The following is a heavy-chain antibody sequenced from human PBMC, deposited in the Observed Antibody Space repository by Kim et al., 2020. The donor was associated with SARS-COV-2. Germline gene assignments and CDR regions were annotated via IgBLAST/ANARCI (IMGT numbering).Heavy chain of an antibody. CDR3: AKGGAWQTTVSQDYFDF. D-gene: IGHD3-10*01. Sequence: GGSLRLSCAASGFTFSTYAMSWVRQAPGKGLEWVSSVSVIVGKTYYADSVKGLFTISRDNSKNTVYLQMNSMGADDTAIYYCAKGGAWQTTVSQDYFDFWGQGILVTVSS. CDR2: VSVIVGKT. CDR1: GFTFSTYA. J-gene: IGHJ4*02. V-gene: IGHV3-23*01.